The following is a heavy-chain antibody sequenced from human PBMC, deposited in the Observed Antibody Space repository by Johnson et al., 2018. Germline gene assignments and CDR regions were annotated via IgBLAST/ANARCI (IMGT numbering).Heavy chain of an antibody. CDR2: ISSSSRTI. CDR1: GLSFSSYS. CDR3: ARVTTDFYDSSGYGFQH. Sequence: VQLVQSGGGLVQPGGSLRLSCEATGLSFSSYSLNWVRQAPGKGLEWISYISSSSRTIYYADSVKGRFTISRDDAKNSLYLQMNSLRAEDTAVYYCARVTTDFYDSSGYGFQHWGQGTRVTVSS. D-gene: IGHD3-22*01. J-gene: IGHJ1*01. V-gene: IGHV3-48*01.